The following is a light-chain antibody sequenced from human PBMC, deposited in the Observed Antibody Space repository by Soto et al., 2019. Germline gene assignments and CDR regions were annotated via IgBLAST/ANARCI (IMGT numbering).Light chain of an antibody. CDR3: ATWDDSLSGRV. Sequence: QSVLTQPPSAPETPGQRVTISCSGSSSNIGSNYVCWYQQLPGTAPKLLIYRNNQRPSGVPDRFSGSKSDTSASLAISGLRSEDDADYYCATWDDSLSGRVFGGGPKVTVL. CDR1: SSNIGSNY. J-gene: IGLJ3*02. V-gene: IGLV1-47*01. CDR2: RNN.